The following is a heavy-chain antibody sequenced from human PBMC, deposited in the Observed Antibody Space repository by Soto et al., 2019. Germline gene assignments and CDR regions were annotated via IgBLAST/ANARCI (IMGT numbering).Heavy chain of an antibody. J-gene: IGHJ4*02. V-gene: IGHV3-23*01. CDR2: ISGSGGRT. Sequence: EVQLLESGGGLVQPGGSLRLSCAASGFTFSTYAMRWVRQAPGKGLEWVSGISGSGGRTYYADSVKGRFTISRDNSKNRLYLQMNSLRAEDTAVYYCARAIRTQRWIQSGGGMYYFDYWGQGTLVTVSS. CDR3: ARAIRTQRWIQSGGGMYYFDY. CDR1: GFTFSTYA. D-gene: IGHD5-18*01.